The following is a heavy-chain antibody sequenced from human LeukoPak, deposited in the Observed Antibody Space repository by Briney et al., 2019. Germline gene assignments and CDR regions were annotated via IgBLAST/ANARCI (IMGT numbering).Heavy chain of an antibody. Sequence: TLSLTCTVSGGSIXXGDYYWSWIRQPPGKGLEWIGYIYYSGSTYYNPSLKSRVTISVDTSKNQFSLKLSSVTAADTAVYYCAREGYSYGSTYFDYWGQGTLVTVSS. J-gene: IGHJ4*02. CDR3: AREGYSYGSTYFDY. D-gene: IGHD5-18*01. CDR2: IYYSGST. V-gene: IGHV4-30-4*01. CDR1: GGSIXXGDYY.